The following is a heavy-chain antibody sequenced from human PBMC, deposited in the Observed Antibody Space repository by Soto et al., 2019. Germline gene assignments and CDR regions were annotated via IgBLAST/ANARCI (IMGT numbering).Heavy chain of an antibody. CDR2: ISTYSGET. CDR1: GYTFFTYD. D-gene: IGHD2-15*01. J-gene: IGHJ5*02. Sequence: ASVKVSCTASGYTFFTYDISWVRQAPGQGLERMGWISTYSGETKYAQKFQGRVTLTTATSTTTAYLELRSLNSDDKAVSYCLRHHGPATSENCFDPWCQGSEATVSS. V-gene: IGHV1-18*01. CDR3: LRHHGPATSENCFDP.